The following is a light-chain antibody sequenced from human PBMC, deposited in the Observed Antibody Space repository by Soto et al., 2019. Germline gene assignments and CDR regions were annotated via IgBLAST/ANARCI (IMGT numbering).Light chain of an antibody. CDR3: SSYTSSSTLFYV. CDR1: SSDVGGYNY. J-gene: IGLJ1*01. Sequence: QSALTQPASVSGSPGQSITISCTGTSSDVGGYNYVFWYQQHPGKAPKLMIYDVSNRPSGVSNRFSGSKSGNTASLTISGLQAEDEADYYCSSYTSSSTLFYVFGTGTKLTVL. V-gene: IGLV2-14*01. CDR2: DVS.